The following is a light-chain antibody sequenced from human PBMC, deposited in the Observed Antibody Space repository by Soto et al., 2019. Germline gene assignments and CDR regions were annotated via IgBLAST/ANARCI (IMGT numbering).Light chain of an antibody. CDR1: SSDVGGYNY. CDR3: SSYRSTSVSV. V-gene: IGLV2-14*01. Sequence: QSALTQPASVSGSPGQSITISCTGTSSDVGGYNYVSWYQQYPGKAPKLMIYEVTHRPSGVSNRFSGSKSGNTASLTISGLQAEDEANYYCSSYRSTSVSVFGTGTKVTVL. CDR2: EVT. J-gene: IGLJ1*01.